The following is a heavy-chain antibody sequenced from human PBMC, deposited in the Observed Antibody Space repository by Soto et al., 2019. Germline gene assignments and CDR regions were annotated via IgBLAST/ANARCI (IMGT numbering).Heavy chain of an antibody. J-gene: IGHJ6*02. CDR3: ARGSAARPTYYYYGMDV. D-gene: IGHD6-6*01. CDR1: GYTFTGCY. V-gene: IGHV1-2*04. CDR2: INPNSGGT. Sequence: ASVKVSCKASGYTFTGCYMHWVRQAPGQGLEWMGWINPNSGGTNYAQKIQGWVTMTRDTSISTAYMELSRLRSDDTAVYYCARGSAARPTYYYYGMDVWGQGTTVTVSS.